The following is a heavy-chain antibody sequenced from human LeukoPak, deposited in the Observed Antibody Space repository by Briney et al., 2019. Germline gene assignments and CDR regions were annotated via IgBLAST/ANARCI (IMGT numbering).Heavy chain of an antibody. CDR3: ASSWYGYSSSWYEGGVNWFDP. J-gene: IGHJ5*02. CDR2: MNPNSGNT. Sequence: ASVKVSCKASGYTFTSYDINWVRQATGQGFEWMGWMNPNSGNTGYAQKFQGRVTMTRNTSISTAYMELSSLRSEDTAVYYCASSWYGYSSSWYEGGVNWFDPWGQGTLVTVSS. CDR1: GYTFTSYD. V-gene: IGHV1-8*01. D-gene: IGHD6-13*01.